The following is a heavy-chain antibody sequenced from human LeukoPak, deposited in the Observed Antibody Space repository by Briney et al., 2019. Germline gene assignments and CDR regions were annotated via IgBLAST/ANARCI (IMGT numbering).Heavy chain of an antibody. D-gene: IGHD3-10*01. V-gene: IGHV4-30-2*01. CDR3: ARDSGMVRGEAYYYYGMDV. CDR2: IYHSGST. CDR1: GGSISSGGYS. J-gene: IGHJ6*04. Sequence: SETLSLTCAVSGGSISSGGYSWSWFRQPPGKGLEWIGYIYHSGSTYYNPSLKSRVTISVDRSKNQFSLKLSSVTAADTAVYYCARDSGMVRGEAYYYYGMDVWGKGTTVTVSS.